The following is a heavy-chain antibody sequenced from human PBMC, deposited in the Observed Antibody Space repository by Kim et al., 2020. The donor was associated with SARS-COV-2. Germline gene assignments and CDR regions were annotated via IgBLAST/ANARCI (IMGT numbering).Heavy chain of an antibody. V-gene: IGHV3-23*01. J-gene: IGHJ6*02. CDR3: ARKNATVTGGLLTGGMDV. CDR1: GFTFTNYV. D-gene: IGHD1-1*01. Sequence: GGSLRLSCVASGFTFTNYVLRWVRQAPGKGLEWVSAITGSGDRAQYADSVKGRFTVSRDSSRDTLYLQMNSLRVEDTAVYYCARKNATVTGGLLTGGMDVWGQGATVTVSS. CDR2: ITGSGDRA.